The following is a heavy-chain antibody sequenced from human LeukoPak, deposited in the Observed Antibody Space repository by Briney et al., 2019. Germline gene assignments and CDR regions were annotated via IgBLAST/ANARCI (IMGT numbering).Heavy chain of an antibody. V-gene: IGHV3-15*01. CDR3: TTLQYYDILTGRDFDY. J-gene: IGHJ4*02. Sequence: GGSLRLSCAASGFTFSNAWMSWVRQAPGRGLEWVGRIKSKTDGGTTDYAAPVKGRFTISRDDSKNTLYLQMNSLKTEDTAVYYCTTLQYYDILTGRDFDYWGQGTLVTVSS. CDR2: IKSKTDGGTT. D-gene: IGHD3-9*01. CDR1: GFTFSNAW.